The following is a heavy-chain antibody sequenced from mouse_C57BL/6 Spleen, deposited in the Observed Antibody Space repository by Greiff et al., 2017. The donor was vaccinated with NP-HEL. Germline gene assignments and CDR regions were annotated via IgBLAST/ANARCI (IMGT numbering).Heavy chain of an antibody. D-gene: IGHD3-2*02. Sequence: QVQLQQPGAELVRPGSSVKLSCKASGYTFTSYWMDWVKQRPGHGLDWIGNIYTSDSETHYNQKFKDKATWTVDKSTSTAYMQLSRLTSEDPAVYYCARGQHRLQRCYDYWGQGTTLTVSS. CDR2: IYTSDSET. CDR1: GYTFTSYW. J-gene: IGHJ2*01. V-gene: IGHV1-61*01. CDR3: ARGQHRLQRCYDY.